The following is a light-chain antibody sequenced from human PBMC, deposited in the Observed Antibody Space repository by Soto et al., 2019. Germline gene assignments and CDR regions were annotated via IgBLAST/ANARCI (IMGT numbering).Light chain of an antibody. CDR2: AAS. V-gene: IGKV1-12*01. Sequence: DLQMTQSPSSVSASVGDRVTITCRTRQDISSWLAWYQQKPGKAPKLLVYAASTLQSGVPSRFSGSGSGTEFTLTISSLQPEDFATYFCQQANSFPPTFGQGTRLEIK. CDR1: QDISSW. J-gene: IGKJ5*01. CDR3: QQANSFPPT.